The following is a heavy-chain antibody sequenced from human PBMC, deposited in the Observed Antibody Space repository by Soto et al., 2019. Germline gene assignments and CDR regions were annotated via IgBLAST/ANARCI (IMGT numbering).Heavy chain of an antibody. V-gene: IGHV3-30*18. CDR1: GFTFSSYG. Sequence: LILFCSASGFTFSSYGMHWVRQAPGKGLEWVAVISYDGSNKYYADSVKGRFTISRDNSKNTLYLQMNSLRAEDTAVYYCAKGGRLRLGEAFDYWGQGTLVTVSS. D-gene: IGHD3-16*01. J-gene: IGHJ4*02. CDR2: ISYDGSNK. CDR3: AKGGRLRLGEAFDY.